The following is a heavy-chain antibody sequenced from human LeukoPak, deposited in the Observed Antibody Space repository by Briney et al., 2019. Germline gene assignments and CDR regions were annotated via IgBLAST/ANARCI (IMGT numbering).Heavy chain of an antibody. CDR2: IIPIFGTA. Sequence: GASVKVSCKASGGTFSSYAISWVRQAPGQGLEWMGGIIPIFGTANYAQKFQGRVTITADESTSTAYMELSSLRSEDTAVYYCARDLGYCSGGSCYSYYFDYWGQGTLVTVSS. CDR3: ARDLGYCSGGSCYSYYFDY. V-gene: IGHV1-69*13. CDR1: GGTFSSYA. J-gene: IGHJ4*02. D-gene: IGHD2-15*01.